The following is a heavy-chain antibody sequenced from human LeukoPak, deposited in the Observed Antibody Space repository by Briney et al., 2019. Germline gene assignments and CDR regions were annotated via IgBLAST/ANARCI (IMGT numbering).Heavy chain of an antibody. CDR3: ARVGSGWYASTNAFDY. CDR1: GGSFSGYY. V-gene: IGHV4-34*01. D-gene: IGHD6-19*01. CDR2: INHSGST. J-gene: IGHJ4*02. Sequence: SETLSLTCAVYGGSFSGYYWSWIRQPPGKGLEWIGEINHSGSTNYNPSLKSRVTISVDTSKNQFSLKLSSVTAADTAVYYCARVGSGWYASTNAFDYWGQGTLVTVSS.